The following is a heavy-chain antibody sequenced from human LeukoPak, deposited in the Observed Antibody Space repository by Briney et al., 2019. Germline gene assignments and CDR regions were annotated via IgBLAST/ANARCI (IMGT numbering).Heavy chain of an antibody. CDR2: IYSGGST. Sequence: GGSLRLSCAASGFTVSSNYMSWVRQAPGKGLEWVSVIYSGGSTYYADSVKGRFTISRDNSKNTLYLQMNNLRAEDTAVYYCARGRPVGASTVEDYWGQGTLVTVSS. J-gene: IGHJ4*02. D-gene: IGHD1-26*01. CDR1: GFTVSSNY. CDR3: ARGRPVGASTVEDY. V-gene: IGHV3-66*01.